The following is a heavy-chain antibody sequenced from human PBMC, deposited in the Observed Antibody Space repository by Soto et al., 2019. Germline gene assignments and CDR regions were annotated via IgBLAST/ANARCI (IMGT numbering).Heavy chain of an antibody. CDR3: ATVIATQSYSGYTERANWFDP. V-gene: IGHV1-24*01. CDR2: FDPEDGET. CDR1: GYTLTELS. D-gene: IGHD5-12*01. J-gene: IGHJ5*02. Sequence: GASVKVSCKVSGYTLTELSMHWVRQAPGKGLEWMGGFDPEDGETIYAQKLQGRVTMTEDTSTDTAYMKLSSLRSEDTAVYYCATVIATQSYSGYTERANWFDPWGQGTLVTVSS.